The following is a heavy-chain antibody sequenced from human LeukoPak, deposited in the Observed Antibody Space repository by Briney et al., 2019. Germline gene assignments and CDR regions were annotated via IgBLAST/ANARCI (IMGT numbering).Heavy chain of an antibody. CDR1: EFMFSTYP. V-gene: IGHV3-30-3*01. CDR2: ISNDGGNK. CDR3: ARAGGGYNYDDY. D-gene: IGHD5-24*01. Sequence: GGPLRLSCAASEFMFSTYPMHWVRQAPGKGLEWVAFISNDGGNKYYVDPVKGRFTISRDNSRGTLFLQMNSLRVEDTAVYYCARAGGGYNYDDYWGQGTLVTVSS. J-gene: IGHJ4*02.